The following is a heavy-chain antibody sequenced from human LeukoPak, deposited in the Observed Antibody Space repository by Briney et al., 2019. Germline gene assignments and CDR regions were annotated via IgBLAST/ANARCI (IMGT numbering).Heavy chain of an antibody. J-gene: IGHJ4*02. D-gene: IGHD6-19*01. V-gene: IGHV1-2*02. CDR3: ARRIAVAGPDLDY. CDR2: INPNSGGT. CDR1: GYTFTGYY. Sequence: ASVKVSCKASGYTFTGYYMHWVRQAPGQGLEWMGWINPNSGGTNYAQKFQGRVTMTRDTSISTAYMELSRLRSDDTAVYYCARRIAVAGPDLDYWGQGTLVTVSS.